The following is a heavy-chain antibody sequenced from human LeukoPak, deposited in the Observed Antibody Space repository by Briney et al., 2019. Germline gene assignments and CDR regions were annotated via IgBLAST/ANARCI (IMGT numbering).Heavy chain of an antibody. CDR1: GFDFKNNY. CDR2: IYRGDGT. J-gene: IGHJ4*02. D-gene: IGHD3-16*02. V-gene: IGHV3-53*01. CDR3: ARGGGSENRYAPWYFDF. Sequence: GGSLRLSCAASGFDFKNNYMTWVRQAPGKGLEWVSIIYRGDGTYYADSVKDRFTISRDSSRITLYLQMTSLRAEDTAVYYCARGGGSENRYAPWYFDFWGQGSLVTVSS.